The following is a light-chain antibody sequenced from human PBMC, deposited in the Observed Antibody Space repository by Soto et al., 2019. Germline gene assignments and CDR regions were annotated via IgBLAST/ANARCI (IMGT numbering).Light chain of an antibody. V-gene: IGKV1-5*01. J-gene: IGKJ4*01. CDR2: DAS. CDR1: QSVSRC. CDR3: QQYNNCPRT. Sequence: DIQMTQSPATLSASAGERVTLSCRASQSVSRCLAWYQQKPGQAPKLLIYDASNRAAGTPSRFSGSGSGTDFTLTISSLQPEDIATYYCQQYNNCPRTFGAGTKVDIK.